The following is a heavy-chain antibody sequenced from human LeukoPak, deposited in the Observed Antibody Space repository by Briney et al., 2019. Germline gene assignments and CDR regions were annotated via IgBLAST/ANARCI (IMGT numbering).Heavy chain of an antibody. V-gene: IGHV3-30*04. D-gene: IGHD3-10*01. Sequence: PGTSLSLSCAASGFTFSSYAMHWVRQAPGKGLEWLAVASAHGLDKFYASSVRGRFTISKDTSKNTLSLQMNSLRSDDSGVYYCARAFTPGIRKALWIGDSLWDQGTLVTVSS. J-gene: IGHJ4*02. CDR1: GFTFSSYA. CDR3: ARAFTPGIRKALWIGDSL. CDR2: ASAHGLDK.